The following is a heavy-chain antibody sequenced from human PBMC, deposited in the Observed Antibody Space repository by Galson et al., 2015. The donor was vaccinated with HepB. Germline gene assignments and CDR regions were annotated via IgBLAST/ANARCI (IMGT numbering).Heavy chain of an antibody. CDR2: INTGNGNT. D-gene: IGHD3-10*01. J-gene: IGHJ4*02. CDR1: GYTFTSYA. CDR3: ARDVRLLLFGESYYFAY. Sequence: SVKVSCKASGYTFTSYAMHWLRQAPGQRLEWMGWINTGNGNTKYSQKFQGRVTITRDTSASTAYMELSSLRSEDTAVYYCARDVRLLLFGESYYFAYWGQGTLVTVSS. V-gene: IGHV1-3*04.